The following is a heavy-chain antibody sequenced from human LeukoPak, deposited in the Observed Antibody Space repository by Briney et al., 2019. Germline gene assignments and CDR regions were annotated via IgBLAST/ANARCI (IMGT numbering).Heavy chain of an antibody. CDR3: ARQSRLRYFDWAYFDY. CDR2: IYYSGST. V-gene: IGHV4-59*08. J-gene: IGHJ4*02. Sequence: SETLSLTCTVSGGSISSYYWSWIRQPPGKGLEWIGYIYYSGSTNYNPSLKSRVTISVDTSKNQFSLKLSSVTAADTAVYYCARQSRLRYFDWAYFDYWVREPWSPSPQ. CDR1: GGSISSYY. D-gene: IGHD3-9*01.